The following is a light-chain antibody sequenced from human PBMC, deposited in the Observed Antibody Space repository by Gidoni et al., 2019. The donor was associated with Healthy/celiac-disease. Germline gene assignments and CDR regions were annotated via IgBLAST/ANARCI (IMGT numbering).Light chain of an antibody. CDR1: QGISSY. CDR2: AAS. V-gene: IGKV1-8*01. J-gene: IGKJ4*01. Sequence: IRMTQSPSSFSASTGDRVTITCRASQGISSYLAWYQQKPGKAPKLLIYAASTLQSGVPSRFSGSGYGTDFTLTISCLQSEDFATYYCQQYYSYPPLTFGGGTKVEIK. CDR3: QQYYSYPPLT.